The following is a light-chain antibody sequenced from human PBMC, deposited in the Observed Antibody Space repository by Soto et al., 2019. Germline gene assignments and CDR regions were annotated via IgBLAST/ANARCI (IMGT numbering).Light chain of an antibody. CDR3: QSYDSSLSAP. J-gene: IGLJ1*01. V-gene: IGLV1-40*01. CDR1: SSNIGAGYD. Sequence: QSVLTQPPSVSGAPGQRVTISCTGSSSNIGAGYDVHWYQQLPGTAPKLLIYGNSNRPSGVPDRFSGSKSGTSASLAITGLQAEDEADYYCQSYDSSLSAPFGTGNKLTVL. CDR2: GNS.